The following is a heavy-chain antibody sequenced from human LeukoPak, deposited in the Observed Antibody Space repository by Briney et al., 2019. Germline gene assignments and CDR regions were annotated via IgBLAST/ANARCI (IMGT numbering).Heavy chain of an antibody. CDR1: GGSISSYY. V-gene: IGHV4-59*08. CDR2: IYYSGST. CDR3: ARHGRSLNYYYGMDV. Sequence: SETLSLTCTVSGGSISSYYRSWIRQPPGKGLEWIGYIYYSGSTNYNPSLKSRVTISVDTSKNQFSLKLSSVTAADTAVYYCARHGRSLNYYYGMDVWGQGTTVTVSS. J-gene: IGHJ6*02.